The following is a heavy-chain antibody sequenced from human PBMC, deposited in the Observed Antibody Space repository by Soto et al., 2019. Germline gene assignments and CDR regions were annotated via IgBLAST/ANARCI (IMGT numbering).Heavy chain of an antibody. CDR2: VYATGTT. J-gene: IGHJ5*02. CDR1: GGSISKFY. CDR3: VRDGSKSLRDWFDP. Sequence: PSETLSLTCNVSGGSISKFYWAWIRKTAGNGLEWMGRVYATGTTDYNPSPRSRVAMSVDISKKTFSLRLGSVTGADSGVYYCVRDGSKSLRDWFDPWGQGILVTVSS. V-gene: IGHV4-4*07.